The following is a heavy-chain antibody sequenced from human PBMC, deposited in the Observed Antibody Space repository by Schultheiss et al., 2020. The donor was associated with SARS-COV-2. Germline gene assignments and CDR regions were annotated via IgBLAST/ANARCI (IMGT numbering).Heavy chain of an antibody. D-gene: IGHD5-12*01. Sequence: ASVKVSCKASGYTFTSYDIHWVRQATGQGLEWMGWMNPSSGNAGYAQKFRGRVTITADKSTSTAYMELSSLRSEDTAVYYCASPLDSGYDFGYWGQGTLVTVSS. CDR3: ASPLDSGYDFGY. CDR1: GYTFTSYD. J-gene: IGHJ4*02. CDR2: MNPSSGNA. V-gene: IGHV1-8*01.